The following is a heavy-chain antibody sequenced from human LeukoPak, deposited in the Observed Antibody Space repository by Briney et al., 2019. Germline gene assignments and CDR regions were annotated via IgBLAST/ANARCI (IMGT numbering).Heavy chain of an antibody. CDR2: INSDGSNT. CDR3: ARRGPRGRYYDILPGDN. V-gene: IGHV3-74*01. CDR1: GFTFSSYW. Sequence: GGSLRLSCAASGFTFSSYWMHWVRQAPGKGLVWVSRINSDGSNTSYADSVKGRFTISRDNAKNTLYLQMNSLRAEDTAVYYCARRGPRGRYYDILPGDNWGQGPLVTVSS. D-gene: IGHD3-9*01. J-gene: IGHJ4*02.